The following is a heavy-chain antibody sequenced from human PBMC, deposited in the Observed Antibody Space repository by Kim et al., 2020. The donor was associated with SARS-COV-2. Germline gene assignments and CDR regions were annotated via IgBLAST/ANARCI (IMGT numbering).Heavy chain of an antibody. CDR1: GGTFSSYA. Sequence: SVKVSCKASGGTFSSYAISWVRQAPGQGLEWMGGIIPIFGTANYAQKFQGRVTITADESTSTAYMELSSLRSEDTAVYYCADYYYGSGGHNWFDPWGQGTLVTVSS. J-gene: IGHJ5*02. CDR3: ADYYYGSGGHNWFDP. V-gene: IGHV1-69*13. CDR2: IIPIFGTA. D-gene: IGHD3-10*01.